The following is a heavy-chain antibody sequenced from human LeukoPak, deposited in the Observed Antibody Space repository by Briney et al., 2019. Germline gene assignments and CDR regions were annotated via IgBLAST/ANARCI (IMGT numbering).Heavy chain of an antibody. D-gene: IGHD6-19*01. J-gene: IGHJ4*02. V-gene: IGHV3-21*01. CDR1: GFTFSTYW. Sequence: GGSLRLSCAASGFTFSTYWMSWVRQAPGKGLEWVSSISSSSSYIYYADSVKGRFTISRDNAKNSLYLQMNSLRAEDTAVYYCARSFGSGWYGHFDYWGQGTLVTVSS. CDR3: ARSFGSGWYGHFDY. CDR2: ISSSSSYI.